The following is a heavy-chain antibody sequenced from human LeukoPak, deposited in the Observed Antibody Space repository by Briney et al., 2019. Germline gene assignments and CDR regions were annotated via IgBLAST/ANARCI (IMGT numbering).Heavy chain of an antibody. J-gene: IGHJ4*02. V-gene: IGHV1-46*01. Sequence: ASVKVSCKASGYTFTNNFMHWVRQAPGQGLEWIGIINPSGDNTWYAQKFQGRVTMTRDMATSTDYLEVSSLRSEDTAVYYCARGEVTMVLFYWGQGTLVTVSS. CDR1: GYTFTNNF. D-gene: IGHD3-10*01. CDR3: ARGEVTMVLFY. CDR2: INPSGDNT.